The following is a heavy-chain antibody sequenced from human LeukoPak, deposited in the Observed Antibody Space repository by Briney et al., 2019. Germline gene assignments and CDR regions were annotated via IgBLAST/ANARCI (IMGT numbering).Heavy chain of an antibody. V-gene: IGHV3-21*01. CDR2: IDSSSRYI. CDR3: ARVGGHCTSTSCPPPDY. D-gene: IGHD2-2*01. J-gene: IGHJ4*02. CDR1: GFTFSSYN. Sequence: GGSLRLSCAASGFTFSSYNMDWVPQAPGKGLEWVSFIDSSSRYIYQADSVKGRFTISRDNAKSSVFLQMNSLRAEDTAVYYCARVGGHCTSTSCPPPDYWGQGTLVTVSS.